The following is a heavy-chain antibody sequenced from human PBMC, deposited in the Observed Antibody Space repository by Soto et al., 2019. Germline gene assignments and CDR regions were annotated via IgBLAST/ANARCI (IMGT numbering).Heavy chain of an antibody. D-gene: IGHD3-22*01. CDR3: ARSLPIPYYYDSSGSRAFDI. V-gene: IGHV5-10-1*01. Sequence: GESLMISCKGSGYSFTSYWISWVRQMPGKGLEWMGRIDPSDSYTNYSPSFQGHVTISADKSISTAYLQWSSLKASDTAMYYCARSLPIPYYYDSSGSRAFDIWGQGTMVTVSS. CDR2: IDPSDSYT. CDR1: GYSFTSYW. J-gene: IGHJ3*02.